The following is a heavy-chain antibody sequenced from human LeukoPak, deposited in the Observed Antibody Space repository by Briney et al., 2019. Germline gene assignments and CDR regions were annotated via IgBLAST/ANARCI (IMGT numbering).Heavy chain of an antibody. D-gene: IGHD3-22*01. CDR2: IYYSGAT. V-gene: IGHV4-59*08. J-gene: IGHJ2*01. CDR1: GGSISTYY. CDR3: ARHPYYYDSSGYSHWYFGL. Sequence: PSETLSLTCTVSGGSISTYYWSWIRQPPGKGLEWIGYIYYSGATSYNPSLKSRVTISVDTSKNQFSLKLSSVTAADTAVYYCARHPYYYDSSGYSHWYFGLWGRGTLVTVSS.